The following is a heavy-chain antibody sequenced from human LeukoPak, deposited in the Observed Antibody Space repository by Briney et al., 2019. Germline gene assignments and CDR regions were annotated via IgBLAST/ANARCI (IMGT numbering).Heavy chain of an antibody. J-gene: IGHJ4*02. V-gene: IGHV3-21*01. CDR3: ARDSCNTVTTYEGFDY. CDR2: ISSSNRFI. Sequence: GSLRLSCVASGFTLSSHTMNWVRQAPGKGLEWVSSISSSNRFIYYADSVKGRFTISRDNAKNSLYLQMNSLRAEDTAIYYCARDSCNTVTTYEGFDYWGQGSLVTVSS. D-gene: IGHD4-11*01. CDR1: GFTLSSHT.